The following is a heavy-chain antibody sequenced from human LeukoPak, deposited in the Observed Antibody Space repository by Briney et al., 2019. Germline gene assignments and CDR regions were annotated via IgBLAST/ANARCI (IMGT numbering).Heavy chain of an antibody. CDR3: ARYSSGYGVDY. J-gene: IGHJ4*02. CDR1: GGSISSYY. D-gene: IGHD6-19*01. V-gene: IGHV4-59*01. CDR2: IYYSGST. Sequence: SETLSLTCTVSGGSISSYYWSWIRQPPRKGLEWIGYIYYSGSTNYNPSLKSRVTISVDTSKNQFSLKLSSVTAADTAVYYCARYSSGYGVDYWGQGTLVTVSS.